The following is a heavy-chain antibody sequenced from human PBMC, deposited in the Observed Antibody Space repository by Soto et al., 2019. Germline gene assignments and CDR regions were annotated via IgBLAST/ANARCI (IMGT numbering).Heavy chain of an antibody. V-gene: IGHV4-4*07. CDR3: AKGVSSVRGFDP. Sequence: QVQLQESGPGLVKPSETLSLTCAVSGASIRSYHWSWIRQPAGKGLEWIGRMQHTGNTNYNPSLKNPITLSGDTAKKQITVKRNPVPAADPAGYFRAKGVSSVRGFDPWGQGSPVIVSS. CDR2: MQHTGNT. J-gene: IGHJ5*01. D-gene: IGHD4-17*01. CDR1: GASIRSYH.